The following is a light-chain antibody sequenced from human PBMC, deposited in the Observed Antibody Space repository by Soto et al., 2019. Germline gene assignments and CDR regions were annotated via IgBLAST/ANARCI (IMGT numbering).Light chain of an antibody. CDR1: QSISNW. J-gene: IGKJ1*01. CDR2: KAS. V-gene: IGKV1-5*03. Sequence: DIQMTQYPSTLSASVGDRVTITCRASQSISNWLAWHQQKKGKVPKILIYKASSLESGVPSRFRGSGSGTEFTLTISRLQPDDSSTYYCQQYNSYSRTFGQGTKVDI. CDR3: QQYNSYSRT.